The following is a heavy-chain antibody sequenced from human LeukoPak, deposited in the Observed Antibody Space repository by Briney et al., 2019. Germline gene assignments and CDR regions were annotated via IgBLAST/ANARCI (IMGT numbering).Heavy chain of an antibody. CDR3: AIGSRYLFDY. CDR2: IYSGGTT. CDR1: GFTVTTNY. D-gene: IGHD3-3*01. Sequence: GGSLRLSCAASGFTVTTNYMNWVRQAPGKGLEWVAVIYSGGTTYYADSVKGRFTISRDNSKSTLYRQMNTLRAEDTALYYCAIGSRYLFDYWGQGTLVSVSS. J-gene: IGHJ4*02. V-gene: IGHV3-53*01.